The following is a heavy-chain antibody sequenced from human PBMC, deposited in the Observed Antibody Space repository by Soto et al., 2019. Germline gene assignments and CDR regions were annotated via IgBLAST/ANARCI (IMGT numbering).Heavy chain of an antibody. Sequence: QVQLVQSGAEVKKPGASVKVSCKASGYTFTSYDINWVRQATGQGLEWMGWMNPNSGNTGYAQKFQGRVTMTRNTPISTAHLEPSSLGSGGTGLYFRAEEGGALGNEYRGQGNLVTVSS. J-gene: IGHJ4*02. V-gene: IGHV1-8*01. D-gene: IGHD7-27*01. CDR3: AEEGGALGNEY. CDR1: GYTFTSYD. CDR2: MNPNSGNT.